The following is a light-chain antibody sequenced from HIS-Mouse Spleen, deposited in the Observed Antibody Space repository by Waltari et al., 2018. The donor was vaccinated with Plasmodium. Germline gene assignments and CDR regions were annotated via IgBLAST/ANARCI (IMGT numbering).Light chain of an antibody. CDR3: QSADSSGTYVV. V-gene: IGLV3-25*03. CDR2: KDS. CDR1: ALPKQY. Sequence: SYELTQPPPVSVSPGQTARVTCSGDALPKQYVYWYQQKPGQAPVLVIYKDSERPSGIPERFSGSSSGTTVTLTISGVQAEDEADYYCQSADSSGTYVVFGGGTKLTVL. J-gene: IGLJ2*01.